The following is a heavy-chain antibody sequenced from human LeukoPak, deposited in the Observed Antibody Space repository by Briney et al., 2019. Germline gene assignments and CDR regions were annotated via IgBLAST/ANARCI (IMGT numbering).Heavy chain of an antibody. V-gene: IGHV4-39*01. J-gene: IGHJ4*02. CDR3: ARPRGRIAARSFDY. Sequence: SETLSLTCTVSGGSISSSSYYWGWIRQPPGKGLEWIGSIYYSGSTYYNPSLKSRVTISVDTSKNQFSLKLSSVTAADTAVYYCARPRGRIAARSFDYWGQGTLVTVSS. D-gene: IGHD6-6*01. CDR2: IYYSGST. CDR1: GGSISSSSYY.